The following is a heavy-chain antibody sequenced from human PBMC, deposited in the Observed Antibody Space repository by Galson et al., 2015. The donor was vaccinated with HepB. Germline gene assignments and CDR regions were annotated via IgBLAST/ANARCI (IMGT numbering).Heavy chain of an antibody. CDR3: AKVGWADYYYYGLDV. CDR2: ISGRGVNT. J-gene: IGHJ6*02. Sequence: SLRLSCAASGFTLSNFAMSWVRQAPGKGLEWVSGISGRGVNTYYADSVKGRFTISRDNAKKTVDLQMDSLRAEDTAVYYCAKVGWADYYYYGLDVWVQGTPVSVPS. V-gene: IGHV3-23*01. D-gene: IGHD1-26*01. CDR1: GFTLSNFA.